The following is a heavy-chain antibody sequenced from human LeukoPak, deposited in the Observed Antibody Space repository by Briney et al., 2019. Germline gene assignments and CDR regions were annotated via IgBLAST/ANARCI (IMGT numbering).Heavy chain of an antibody. CDR2: IYDSGST. Sequence: SETLALTCTVSGGSIRSSYYYWGWIRQPPGKGLEWIGSIYDSGSTYYNPSLKSRVTISVDTSKNQFSLKLSSVTAADTAVYYCARGRGGNFDYWGQGTLVTVSS. CDR3: ARGRGGNFDY. J-gene: IGHJ4*02. D-gene: IGHD2-15*01. CDR1: GGSIRSSYYY. V-gene: IGHV4-39*07.